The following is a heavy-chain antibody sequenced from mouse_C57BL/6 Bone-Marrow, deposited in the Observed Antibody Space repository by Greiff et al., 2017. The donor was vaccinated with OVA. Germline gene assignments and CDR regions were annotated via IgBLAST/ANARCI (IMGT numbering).Heavy chain of an antibody. J-gene: IGHJ4*01. CDR3: ARRKDYGDYAMDY. D-gene: IGHD1-1*01. Sequence: VQLQESGPGLVAPSQSLSITCTVSGFSLTSYAISWVRQPPGKGLEWLGVIWTGGGTTYNSALKSRLSISKDNAKSQVFFKMNSLQTDDTARYYCARRKDYGDYAMDYWGQGTSVTVSS. CDR2: IWTGGGT. V-gene: IGHV2-9-1*01. CDR1: GFSLTSYA.